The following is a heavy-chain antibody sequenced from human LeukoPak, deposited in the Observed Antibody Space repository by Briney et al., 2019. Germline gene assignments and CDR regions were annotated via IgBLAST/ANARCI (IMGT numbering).Heavy chain of an antibody. CDR3: AREGPSYYDCSGYYSSVEGYFDY. Sequence: ASVKVSCKASGYTFTSYGISWVRQAPGQGLEWMGWISAYNGNTNYAQKLQGRVTMTTDTSTSTAYMELRSLRSDDTAVYYCAREGPSYYDCSGYYSSVEGYFDYWGQGTLVTVSS. CDR2: ISAYNGNT. D-gene: IGHD3-22*01. V-gene: IGHV1-18*01. CDR1: GYTFTSYG. J-gene: IGHJ4*02.